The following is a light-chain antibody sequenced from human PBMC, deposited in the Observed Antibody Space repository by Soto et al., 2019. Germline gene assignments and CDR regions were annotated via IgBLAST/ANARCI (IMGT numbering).Light chain of an antibody. J-gene: IGLJ1*01. Sequence: QSVLTQPPSVSGAPGQRVTISCTGSSSNIGAGYDVHWYQQLPGTAPKLIIYGNSNRPSGVPDRFSGSKSGTSASLAITGLQAEDVADYYCQSYDSSLSAHYVFGTGTKLTV. V-gene: IGLV1-40*01. CDR2: GNS. CDR3: QSYDSSLSAHYV. CDR1: SSNIGAGYD.